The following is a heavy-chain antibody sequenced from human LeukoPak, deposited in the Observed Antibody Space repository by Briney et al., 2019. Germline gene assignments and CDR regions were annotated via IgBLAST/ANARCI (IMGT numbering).Heavy chain of an antibody. CDR2: ISSTSSYI. CDR3: ARGPYSSSWAFDS. V-gene: IGHV3-21*01. Sequence: GGSLRLSCAASGFTFSSYSLNWVRRAPGKGLEWVSSISSTSSYIYYADSVKGRFTISRDNAKNSLYLQMNSLRAEDTAVYYCARGPYSSSWAFDSWGQGTLLTVSS. CDR1: GFTFSSYS. J-gene: IGHJ4*02. D-gene: IGHD6-13*01.